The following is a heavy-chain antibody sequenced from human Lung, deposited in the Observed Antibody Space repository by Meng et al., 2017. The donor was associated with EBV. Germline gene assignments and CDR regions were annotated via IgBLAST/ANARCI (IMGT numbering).Heavy chain of an antibody. J-gene: IGHJ4*02. CDR2: INTSVGYT. V-gene: IGHV1-46*01. Sequence: QVQLGESGAEVKKPGASVKVSCKASGYTFTNYYMHWVRQAPGQGLEWMGIINTSVGYTSHAQKFQGRVTMTRDTSTGTVHMEVSSLRSADTAVYYCARASRVLGGFDYWGQGTLVTVSS. CDR1: GYTFTNYY. CDR3: ARASRVLGGFDY. D-gene: IGHD3-16*01.